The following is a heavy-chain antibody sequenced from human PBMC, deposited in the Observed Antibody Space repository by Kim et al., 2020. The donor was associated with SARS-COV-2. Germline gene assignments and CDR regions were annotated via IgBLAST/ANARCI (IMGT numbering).Heavy chain of an antibody. J-gene: IGHJ6*02. V-gene: IGHV1-69*13. CDR1: GGTFSSYA. D-gene: IGHD1-26*01. Sequence: SVKVSCKASGGTFSSYAISWVRQAPGQGLEWMGGIIPIFGTANYAQKFQGRVTITADESTSTAYMELSSLRSEDTAVYYCAREPLVGGWNLDYYYGMDVWGQGTTVTVSS. CDR3: AREPLVGGWNLDYYYGMDV. CDR2: IIPIFGTA.